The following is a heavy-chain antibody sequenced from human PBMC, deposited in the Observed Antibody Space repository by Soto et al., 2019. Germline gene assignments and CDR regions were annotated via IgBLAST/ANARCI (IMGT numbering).Heavy chain of an antibody. D-gene: IGHD7-27*01. V-gene: IGHV3-15*01. Sequence: GGSLRLSCAASGFTFSNAWMSWVRQAPGKGLEWVGRIKSKTDGGTTDYAAPVKGRFTISRDDSKNTLYLQMNSLKTEDTAVYYCTTPRHWGYRAAFDIWGQGTMVTVSS. CDR1: GFTFSNAW. CDR3: TTPRHWGYRAAFDI. CDR2: IKSKTDGGTT. J-gene: IGHJ3*02.